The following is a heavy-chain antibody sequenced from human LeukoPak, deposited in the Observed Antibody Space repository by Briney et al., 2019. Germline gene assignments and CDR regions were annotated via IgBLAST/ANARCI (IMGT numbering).Heavy chain of an antibody. CDR2: ITRSSTTI. CDR3: ATDSSGYKSFDY. V-gene: IGHV3-48*01. D-gene: IGHD3-22*01. Sequence: PGGSLRLSCAASGFSFSTYNMNWVRQAPGKGLEWISYITRSSTTILYADSVKGRFTISRDNAKNPLYLQMISLRAEDTAVYYCATDSSGYKSFDYWGQGTLVTVSS. J-gene: IGHJ4*02. CDR1: GFSFSTYN.